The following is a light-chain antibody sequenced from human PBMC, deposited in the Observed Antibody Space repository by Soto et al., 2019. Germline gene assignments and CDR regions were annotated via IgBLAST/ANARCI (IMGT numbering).Light chain of an antibody. CDR2: GVS. J-gene: IGKJ1*01. CDR3: QQYDSSPT. CDR1: QSISSRY. V-gene: IGKV3-20*01. Sequence: IVLTQSTGTLSLSPGERATLSCRASQSISSRYLAWYQQKPGQAPRLLMYGVSSRATGTPDRFSGSGSGTDFTLTISRLEPEDFAVYHCQQYDSSPTFGQGTKVDIK.